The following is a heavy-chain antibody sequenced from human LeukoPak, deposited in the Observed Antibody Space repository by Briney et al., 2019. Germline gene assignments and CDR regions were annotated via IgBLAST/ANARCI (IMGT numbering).Heavy chain of an antibody. CDR3: ARDGDMYSSGWYTFIYY. D-gene: IGHD6-19*01. V-gene: IGHV1-46*01. CDR1: GYTVTSYY. CDR2: INPSGGST. Sequence: ASVKVSCKASGYTVTSYYMHWVRQAPGQGLEWRGIINPSGGSTSYAQKFQGRVTMTRDTSTSTVYMDLSSLRSEDTAVYYCARDGDMYSSGWYTFIYYSGQGTLVTVSS. J-gene: IGHJ4*02.